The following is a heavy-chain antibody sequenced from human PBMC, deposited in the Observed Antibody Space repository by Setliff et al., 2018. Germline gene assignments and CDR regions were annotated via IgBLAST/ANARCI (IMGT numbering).Heavy chain of an antibody. CDR2: ITVDGDTT. Sequence: GGSLSLSCTTSGFTFFSYTMNWVRQAPGKGLEWVSAITVDGDTTHYAGSVKGRFTIDRDNTTSKLYLQMNSLRVEDTALYYCAKSSGSSSATNLEYLGPGTLVTVSS. CDR1: GFTFFSYT. CDR3: AKSSGSSSATNLEY. D-gene: IGHD3-10*01. J-gene: IGHJ4*02. V-gene: IGHV3-23*01.